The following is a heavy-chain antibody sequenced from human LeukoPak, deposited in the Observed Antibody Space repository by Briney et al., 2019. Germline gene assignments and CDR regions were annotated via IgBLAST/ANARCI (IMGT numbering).Heavy chain of an antibody. Sequence: GASVKVSCKASGGTFSSYAISWVRQAPGQGLEWMGGIIPIFGTANYAQKFQGRVTITADESTSTAYMELSSLRSEDTAVYYCARDRGPYGSGSFPDYWGQGTLVTVSS. D-gene: IGHD3-10*01. V-gene: IGHV1-69*13. CDR1: GGTFSSYA. CDR3: ARDRGPYGSGSFPDY. J-gene: IGHJ4*02. CDR2: IIPIFGTA.